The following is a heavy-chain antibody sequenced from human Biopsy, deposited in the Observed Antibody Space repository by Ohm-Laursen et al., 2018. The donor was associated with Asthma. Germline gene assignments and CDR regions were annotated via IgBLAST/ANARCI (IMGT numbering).Heavy chain of an antibody. J-gene: IGHJ4*02. D-gene: IGHD7-27*01. V-gene: IGHV4-30-2*06. CDR1: GDSIDSGDYS. Sequence: SQTLSLTCAVSGDSIDSGDYSWTWIRQSPGVGLEWIGYIYRNGDTYYNPTLKNRVTISIDRSKNHFSLRRRSVTAADTAVYYCARHWDWGSFFDYWGQGTPVTVSS. CDR2: IYRNGDT. CDR3: ARHWDWGSFFDY.